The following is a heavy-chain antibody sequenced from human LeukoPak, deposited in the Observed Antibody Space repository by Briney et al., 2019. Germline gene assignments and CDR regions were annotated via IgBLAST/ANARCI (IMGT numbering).Heavy chain of an antibody. D-gene: IGHD2-2*01. CDR3: ARVGNIVVGDYYYMDV. J-gene: IGHJ6*03. CDR1: GGSISSYY. V-gene: IGHV4-59*01. Sequence: PSETLSLTCSVSGGSISSYYWSWIRQPPGKGLEWIGYINYSGSTKYNPPLKSRVTISVDTSKNQFSLKLSPVTAADTAVYYCARVGNIVVGDYYYMDVWGKGTTVTVSS. CDR2: INYSGST.